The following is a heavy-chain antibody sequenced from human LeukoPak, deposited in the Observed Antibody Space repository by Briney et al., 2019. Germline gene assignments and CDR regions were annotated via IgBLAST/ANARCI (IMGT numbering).Heavy chain of an antibody. CDR2: LYYSGST. Sequence: SETLSLTCSVSGGSFSSRSYYWAWIRQPPGKGLEWIGNLYYSGSTDYNPSLKSRVTISVHTSKNQFSLNLISVTAADTAVYYCARSPPFCGGDCYVDYWGQGTQVTVSS. CDR3: ARSPPFCGGDCYVDY. D-gene: IGHD2-21*02. V-gene: IGHV4-39*01. CDR1: GGSFSSRSYY. J-gene: IGHJ4*02.